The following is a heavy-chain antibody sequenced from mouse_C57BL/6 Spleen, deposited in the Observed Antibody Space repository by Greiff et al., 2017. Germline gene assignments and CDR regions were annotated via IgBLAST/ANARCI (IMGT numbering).Heavy chain of an antibody. CDR1: GYTFTSYG. Sequence: VQLQQSGAELARPGASVKLSCKASGYTFTSYGISWVKQRTGQGLEWIGESYPRSGNTYYNEKFKGKATLTADKSSSTAYMELRSLTSEDSAVYFCASGYYGSSYPYYAMDYWGQGTSVTVSS. D-gene: IGHD1-1*01. CDR2: SYPRSGNT. V-gene: IGHV1-81*01. J-gene: IGHJ4*01. CDR3: ASGYYGSSYPYYAMDY.